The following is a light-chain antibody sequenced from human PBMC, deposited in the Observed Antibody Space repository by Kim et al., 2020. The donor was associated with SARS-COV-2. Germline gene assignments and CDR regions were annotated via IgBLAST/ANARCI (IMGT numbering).Light chain of an antibody. J-gene: IGLJ1*01. CDR1: KLGDKY. Sequence: SYELTQPPSVSVSPGQTASITCSGDKLGDKYACWYQQKPGQSPVLVIYQDTKRPSGIPERFSGSNPGNTATLTISGTQAMDEADYYCQAWDSSTNYVFGTGTKVTVL. V-gene: IGLV3-1*01. CDR2: QDT. CDR3: QAWDSSTNYV.